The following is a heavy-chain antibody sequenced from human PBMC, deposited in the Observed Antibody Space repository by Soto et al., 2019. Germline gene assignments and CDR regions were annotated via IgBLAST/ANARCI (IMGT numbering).Heavy chain of an antibody. CDR2: IYFSANT. V-gene: IGHV4-39*02. CDR1: GTCISSGSYY. CDR3: ARGQNYYGAGNRYKRRSKPSDV. J-gene: IGHJ6*02. D-gene: IGHD3-10*01. Sequence: SETLSVTCSVSGTCISSGSYYWSCIRQPPVHGLERRGIIYFSANTYYNPSLKSRVTISVDTSKDHCPLKLSSVTAADTAVYYCARGQNYYGAGNRYKRRSKPSDVWGQGTTVTVSS.